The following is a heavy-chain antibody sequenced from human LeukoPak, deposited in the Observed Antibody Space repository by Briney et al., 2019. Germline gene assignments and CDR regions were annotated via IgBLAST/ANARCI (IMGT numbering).Heavy chain of an antibody. CDR1: GGSISSYY. CDR2: ISDIGSI. CDR3: ARQGPPDYYDSSGYFDY. V-gene: IGHV4-59*08. Sequence: SETLSLTCTVSGGSISSYYWSWIRQPPGKGLEWIAYISDIGSINYNPSLKSRVTISLDTSKNQFSLKLSSVTAADTAVYYCARQGPPDYYDSSGYFDYWGQGTLVTVSS. D-gene: IGHD3-22*01. J-gene: IGHJ4*02.